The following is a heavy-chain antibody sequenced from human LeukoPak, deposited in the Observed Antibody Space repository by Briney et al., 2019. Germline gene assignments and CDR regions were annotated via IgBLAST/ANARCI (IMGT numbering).Heavy chain of an antibody. J-gene: IGHJ4*02. Sequence: ASVKVSCKASGYTFSSHGITWVRQAPGQGLEWMGWTSANNGNTNYAQKLQGRVTVTTDTSTSIAYMELRSLRSDDTAVYYCAREGTAGRYYFDYWSQGTLVTVSS. CDR3: AREGTAGRYYFDY. CDR1: GYTFSSHG. D-gene: IGHD3-10*01. V-gene: IGHV1-18*01. CDR2: TSANNGNT.